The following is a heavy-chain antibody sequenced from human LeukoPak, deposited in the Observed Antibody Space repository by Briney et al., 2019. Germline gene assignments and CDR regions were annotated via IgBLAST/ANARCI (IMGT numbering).Heavy chain of an antibody. J-gene: IGHJ5*01. CDR1: TFTFSSYA. D-gene: IGHD4-17*01. CDR2: ISAGADST. V-gene: IGHV3-23*01. CDR3: ARGAYGDYDS. Sequence: GGSLRLSCAASTFTFSSYAMSWVRQAPGKGLEWVSAISAGADSTYYADSVQGRFTTSRDNSKNTLFLQMSGLRAEDTAVCFCARGAYGDYDSWGQGTLVTVSS.